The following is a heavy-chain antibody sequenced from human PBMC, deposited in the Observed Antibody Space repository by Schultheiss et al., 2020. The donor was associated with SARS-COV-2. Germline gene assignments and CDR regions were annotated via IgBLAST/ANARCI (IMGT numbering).Heavy chain of an antibody. D-gene: IGHD3-3*01. V-gene: IGHV3-64*01. J-gene: IGHJ4*02. Sequence: GGSLRLSCAASGFTFSSYAMHWVRQAPGKGLEYVSAISSNGGSTYYANSVKGRFTISRDNSKNTLYLQMNSLKTEDTAVYYCTTVGYYDFWSGPLDYWGQGTLVTVSS. CDR1: GFTFSSYA. CDR2: ISSNGGST. CDR3: TTVGYYDFWSGPLDY.